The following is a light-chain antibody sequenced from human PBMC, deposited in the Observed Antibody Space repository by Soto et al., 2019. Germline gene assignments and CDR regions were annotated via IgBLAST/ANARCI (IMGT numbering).Light chain of an antibody. CDR3: AAWDDSLNGYV. Sequence: QSVLTQTPSASATPGQRVTISRSGTNSNIGSNTITWYQQLPGTAPKRLIHSNNQRPSGVPDRFSASKSGTSASLAISGLQSEDEADYYCAAWDDSLNGYVFGTGTKVTVL. J-gene: IGLJ1*01. CDR2: SNN. V-gene: IGLV1-44*01. CDR1: NSNIGSNT.